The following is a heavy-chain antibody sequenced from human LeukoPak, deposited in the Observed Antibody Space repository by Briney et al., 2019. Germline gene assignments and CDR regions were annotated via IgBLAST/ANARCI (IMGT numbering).Heavy chain of an antibody. V-gene: IGHV4-4*07. CDR1: GGSISSYY. J-gene: IGHJ4*02. CDR3: ARAERDFWNGYYAY. CDR2: IYTSGST. D-gene: IGHD3-3*01. Sequence: SETLSLTCTVSGGSISSYYWSWIRQPPGKGLEWIGRIYTSGSTNYNPSLKSRVTMSVDTSKNQFSLKLSSVTAADTAVYYCARAERDFWNGYYAYWGQGTLVTVSS.